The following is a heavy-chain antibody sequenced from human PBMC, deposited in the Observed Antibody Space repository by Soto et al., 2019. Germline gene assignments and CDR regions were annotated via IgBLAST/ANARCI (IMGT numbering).Heavy chain of an antibody. CDR1: GFTFSSHA. Sequence: PGGSLRLSCAASGFTFSSHAMNWVRQAPGKGLEWVSGISSSGSDTYHADSVKGRFTISRDNSKNTLYLQMNSLRAEDTAVYFCAKADYYGSGSYIFEFWGQGTLVTVSS. V-gene: IGHV3-23*01. CDR3: AKADYYGSGSYIFEF. D-gene: IGHD3-10*01. J-gene: IGHJ4*02. CDR2: ISSSGSDT.